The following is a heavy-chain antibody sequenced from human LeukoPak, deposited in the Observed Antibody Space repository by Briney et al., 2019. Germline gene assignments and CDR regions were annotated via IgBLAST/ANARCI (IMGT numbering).Heavy chain of an antibody. V-gene: IGHV1-46*01. J-gene: IGHJ5*02. Sequence: ASVKVSCKVSGYTLTELSMHWVRQAPGQGLEWMGIINPSGVSTIYAQIFQGRVTMTRDTSTSTVYMALSSLRSEDTAVYYCARGLGIGWFDPWGQGTLVTVSS. D-gene: IGHD7-27*01. CDR2: INPSGVST. CDR1: GYTLTELS. CDR3: ARGLGIGWFDP.